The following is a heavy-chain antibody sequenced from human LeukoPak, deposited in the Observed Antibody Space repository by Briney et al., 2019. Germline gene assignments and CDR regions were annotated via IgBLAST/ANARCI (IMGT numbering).Heavy chain of an antibody. CDR2: ISNDGSKK. Sequence: GGSLRLSCAASGFTFSSYGMHWVRQAAGKGLDWVAVISNDGSKKYYADSVKGRFTISRDNSKNTLSLQVSSLRTEDTAVYYCAKDRYSYAFEYSESWGQGTLVTVSS. CDR3: AKDRYSYAFEYSES. J-gene: IGHJ4*02. D-gene: IGHD5-18*01. V-gene: IGHV3-30*18. CDR1: GFTFSSYG.